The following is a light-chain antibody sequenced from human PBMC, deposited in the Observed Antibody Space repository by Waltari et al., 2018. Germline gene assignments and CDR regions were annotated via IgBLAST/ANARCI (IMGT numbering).Light chain of an antibody. Sequence: QSPLTPPASVSGSPGQSITISCTGTSSDVVGYKYVSWYQRHPGKVPKLLIFDVSNRPSGVSNRFSGSKSGNTASLTISGLQAEDESDYYCCSFTSRSTWVFGGGTKLTVL. CDR2: DVS. J-gene: IGLJ3*02. CDR1: SSDVVGYKY. V-gene: IGLV2-14*01. CDR3: CSFTSRSTWV.